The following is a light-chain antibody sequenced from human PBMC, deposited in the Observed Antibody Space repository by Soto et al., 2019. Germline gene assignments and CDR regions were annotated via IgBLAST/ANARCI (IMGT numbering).Light chain of an antibody. V-gene: IGLV2-14*01. CDR1: SSDVDAYDY. CDR3: SSYTTSSTLV. J-gene: IGLJ2*01. CDR2: EVS. Sequence: QSALTQPASVSGSPGQSITISCTGTSSDVDAYDYVSWYQQYSGQAPKLIIYEVSNRPSGVSYRFSGSKSDNTASLTISGLQAEDEADYYCSSYTTSSTLVFGGGTKLTVL.